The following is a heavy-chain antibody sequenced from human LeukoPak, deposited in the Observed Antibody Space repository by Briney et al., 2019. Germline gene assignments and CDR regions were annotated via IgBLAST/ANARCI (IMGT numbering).Heavy chain of an antibody. CDR1: GGSISSYY. J-gene: IGHJ5*02. CDR3: ARTPTMRPHNWFDP. Sequence: PSETLSLTCTVSGGSISSYYWSWIRQPPGKGLEWIGYIYYSGSTNYNPSLKSRVTISVDTSKNQFSLKLSSVTAADTAVYYCARTPTMRPHNWFDPWGQGTLVTVSS. D-gene: IGHD2-2*01. V-gene: IGHV4-59*01. CDR2: IYYSGST.